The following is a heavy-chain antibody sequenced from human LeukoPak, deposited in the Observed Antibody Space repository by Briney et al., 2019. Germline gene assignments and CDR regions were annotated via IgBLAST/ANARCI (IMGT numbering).Heavy chain of an antibody. CDR2: ISYDGSNK. V-gene: IGHV3-30-3*02. D-gene: IGHD2-15*01. Sequence: GGSLRLSCAASGFTFSSYAMHWVRQAPGKGLEWVAVISYDGSNKYYADSVKGRFTISRDNSKNTLYLQMNSLRAEDTAVYYCAKPGYCSGGSCYYYYYDMDVWGQGTTVTVSS. J-gene: IGHJ6*02. CDR3: AKPGYCSGGSCYYYYYDMDV. CDR1: GFTFSSYA.